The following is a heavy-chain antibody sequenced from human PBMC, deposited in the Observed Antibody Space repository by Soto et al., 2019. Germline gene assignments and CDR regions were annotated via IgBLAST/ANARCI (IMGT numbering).Heavy chain of an antibody. CDR2: IKQDGSEK. V-gene: IGHV3-7*04. Sequence: EVQLVESGGGLVQPGGSLRLSCAASGFTFGSYWMTWVRQAPGKGLEWVANIKQDGSEKYYVDSVKGRFTISRDNAKNSLYLQMNSLRVEDTAVYYCARGPERFCSVGSCSMDVWGQGTTVTVSS. J-gene: IGHJ6*02. CDR3: ARGPERFCSVGSCSMDV. CDR1: GFTFGSYW. D-gene: IGHD2-15*01.